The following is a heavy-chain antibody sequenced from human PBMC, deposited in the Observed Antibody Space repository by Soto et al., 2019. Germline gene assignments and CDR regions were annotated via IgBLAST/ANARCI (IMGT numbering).Heavy chain of an antibody. D-gene: IGHD3-9*01. CDR2: ISSSSSYI. J-gene: IGHJ4*02. V-gene: IGHV3-21*04. CDR3: ARDSGFDVLTGYQHFDY. Sequence: GGSLRLSCAASGFTFSSYSMNWVRQAPGKGLEWVSSISSSSSYIYYADSVKGRFTISRDNAKNSLYLQMNSLRAEDTAMYYCARDSGFDVLTGYQHFDYWGQGTLVTVSS. CDR1: GFTFSSYS.